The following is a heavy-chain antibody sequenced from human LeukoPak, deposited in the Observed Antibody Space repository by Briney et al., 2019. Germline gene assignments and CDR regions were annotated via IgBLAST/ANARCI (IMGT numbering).Heavy chain of an antibody. Sequence: SLSRSASGSTFTVSCLALSRERQAPGLGLVWVSDIITSSGSSSYADSVKGRFTISRDNPRNTLYMQMNSLRAEDAALYYCAIMHPYYDRSGYRVQWGQGTLVTVSS. J-gene: IGHJ4*02. V-gene: IGHV3-23*01. CDR3: AIMHPYYDRSGYRVQ. D-gene: IGHD3-22*01. CDR1: TFTVSCLA. CDR2: IITSSGSS.